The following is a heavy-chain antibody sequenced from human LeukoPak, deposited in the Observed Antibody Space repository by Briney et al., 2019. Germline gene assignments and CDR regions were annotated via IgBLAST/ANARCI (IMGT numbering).Heavy chain of an antibody. Sequence: PGGSLRLSCAASGFTFSSYSMNWVRQAPGKGLEWVSYISSSSSTIYYADSVKGRFTISRDNAKNSLYLQLNSLRAEDTAVYYCARGGYCSGGSCYSGISWFDPWGQGTLVTVSS. D-gene: IGHD2-15*01. CDR3: ARGGYCSGGSCYSGISWFDP. V-gene: IGHV3-48*04. J-gene: IGHJ5*02. CDR1: GFTFSSYS. CDR2: ISSSSSTI.